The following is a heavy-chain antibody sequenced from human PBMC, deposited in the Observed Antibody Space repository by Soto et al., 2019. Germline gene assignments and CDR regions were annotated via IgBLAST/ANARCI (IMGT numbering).Heavy chain of an antibody. J-gene: IGHJ6*02. Sequence: HLQLQESGSGLVKPSQTLSLTCAVSGGSISSGGYSWSWIRQPPGKGLEWIGYIYHSGSTYYNPSLESRVTISVDRSKNQFSLKLSSVTAADTAVYYCARVPDVWGQGTTVTVSS. CDR3: ARVPDV. V-gene: IGHV4-30-2*01. CDR1: GGSISSGGYS. CDR2: IYHSGST.